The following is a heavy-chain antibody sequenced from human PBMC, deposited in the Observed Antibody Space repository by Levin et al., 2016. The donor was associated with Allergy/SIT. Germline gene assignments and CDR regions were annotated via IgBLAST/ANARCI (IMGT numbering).Heavy chain of an antibody. Sequence: VRQAPGKGLQWVSVIYSGGSTYYADSVKGRFTISRDNSKNTLYLQMNSLRAEDTAVYYCASQDDSSSWYWSGYFDYWGQGTLVTVSS. D-gene: IGHD6-13*01. J-gene: IGHJ4*02. V-gene: IGHV3-53*01. CDR3: ASQDDSSSWYWSGYFDY. CDR2: IYSGGST.